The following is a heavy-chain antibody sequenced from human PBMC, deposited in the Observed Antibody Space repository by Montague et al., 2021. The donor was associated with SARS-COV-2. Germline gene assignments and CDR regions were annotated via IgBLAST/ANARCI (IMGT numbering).Heavy chain of an antibody. CDR3: ARVRLFYYLDY. CDR1: GISIGSGGYY. V-gene: IGHV4-31*03. CDR2: IFHTGRA. J-gene: IGHJ4*02. D-gene: IGHD2/OR15-2a*01. Sequence: TLSLTCTVSGISIGSGGYYWTWIRQHPGKGLEWIGYIFHTGRAYYNPSLETRVNISVDTPNNLFSLRLSSVTAADTAMYFCARVRLFYYLDYWGQGTLATVSS.